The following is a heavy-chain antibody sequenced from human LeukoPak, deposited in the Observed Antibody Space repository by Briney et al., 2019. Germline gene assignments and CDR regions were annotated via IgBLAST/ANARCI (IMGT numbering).Heavy chain of an antibody. CDR3: VKDRTGTYTLDY. J-gene: IGHJ4*02. D-gene: IGHD3-10*01. CDR2: ISDDGSRQ. V-gene: IGHV3-30-3*01. CDR1: GFTFSNYA. Sequence: PGRSLRLSCAATGFTFSNYAIHWGRQAPGKGLGWVAFISDDGSRQHYADSVKGRFTISRGNSKNTLNLQMNSLRAEDAAVYYCVKDRTGTYTLDYWGQGTLVTVSS.